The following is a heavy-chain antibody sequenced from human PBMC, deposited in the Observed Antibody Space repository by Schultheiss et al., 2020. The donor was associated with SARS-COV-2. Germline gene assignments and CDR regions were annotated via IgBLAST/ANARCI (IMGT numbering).Heavy chain of an antibody. V-gene: IGHV3-23*01. CDR1: GFASSGYA. Sequence: GGSLRLSCAASGFASSGYAMSWVRQAPGKGLEWVSGITASGESTHYADSVKGRFTISRDNTKNTLYLQMTSLRTEDTGVYYCARERNYYDANYYDYWGQGTLVTVSS. CDR2: ITASGEST. J-gene: IGHJ4*02. CDR3: ARERNYYDANYYDY. D-gene: IGHD3-16*01.